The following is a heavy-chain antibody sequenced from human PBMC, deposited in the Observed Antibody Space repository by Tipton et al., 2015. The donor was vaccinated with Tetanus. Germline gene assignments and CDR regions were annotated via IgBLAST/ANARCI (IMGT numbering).Heavy chain of an antibody. V-gene: IGHV4-34*01. CDR1: GGSFSDYV. Sequence: TLSLTCAVYGGSFSDYVWSWIRQPPEKGLEWIGEIDHSGSTNYNPSLKSRLTISADTSKKQFSLKLSSVTAADTAVYYCAGVLRGTVNYFDYWGQGTLVTVSS. D-gene: IGHD4-17*01. CDR2: IDHSGST. CDR3: AGVLRGTVNYFDY. J-gene: IGHJ4*02.